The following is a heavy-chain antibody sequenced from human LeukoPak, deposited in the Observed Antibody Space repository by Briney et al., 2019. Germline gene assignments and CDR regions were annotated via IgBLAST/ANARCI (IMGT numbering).Heavy chain of an antibody. J-gene: IGHJ6*02. Sequence: GGSLRLSCAASGFTFSSYWMSWVRQAPGKGLEWVANIKQDGSEKYYVDSVKGRFTVSRDNAKNSLYLQMNSLRAEDTAVYYCARGGNTRLGIYYYGMDVWGQGTTVTVSS. CDR2: IKQDGSEK. V-gene: IGHV3-7*01. CDR3: ARGGNTRLGIYYYGMDV. CDR1: GFTFSSYW. D-gene: IGHD3-10*01.